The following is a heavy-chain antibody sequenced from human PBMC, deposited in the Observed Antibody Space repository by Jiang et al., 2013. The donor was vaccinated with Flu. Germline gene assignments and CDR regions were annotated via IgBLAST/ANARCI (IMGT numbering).Heavy chain of an antibody. D-gene: IGHD2-15*01. V-gene: IGHV3-49*03. Sequence: RLSCTASGFTFGDYAMSWFRQAPGKGLEWVGFIRSKAYGGTTEYAASVKGRFTISRDDSKSIAYLQMNSLKTEDTAVYYCTRDRCAGGGGSCYHTALDYWGQGTLVTVSS. CDR3: TRDRCAGGGGSCYHTALDY. CDR2: IRSKAYGGTT. CDR1: GFTFGDYA. J-gene: IGHJ4*02.